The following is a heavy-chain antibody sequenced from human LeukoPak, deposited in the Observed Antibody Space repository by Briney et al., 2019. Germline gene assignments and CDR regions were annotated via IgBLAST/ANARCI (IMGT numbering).Heavy chain of an antibody. J-gene: IGHJ6*02. CDR2: IIPVLNIT. CDR3: ARDQGLTAPPPYGLDV. D-gene: IGHD5-18*01. Sequence: SVKVSCKASGGTFSSSAITWVRQAPGQGLEWMGRIIPVLNITTYAQKFQGSVTITADTSTSTVYMELSSLRSEETAVYYCARDQGLTAPPPYGLDVWGQGTTVIVSS. V-gene: IGHV1-69*04. CDR1: GGTFSSSA.